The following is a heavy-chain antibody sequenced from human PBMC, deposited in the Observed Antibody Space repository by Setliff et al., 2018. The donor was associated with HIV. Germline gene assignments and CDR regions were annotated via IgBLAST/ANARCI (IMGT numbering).Heavy chain of an antibody. CDR3: AREVTAIRYFDY. J-gene: IGHJ4*02. V-gene: IGHV1-18*01. CDR1: GYTFTTYG. D-gene: IGHD2-21*02. Sequence: ASVKVSCKASGYTFTTYGISWVRQAPGHGLEWMGWISPNFGHTNYAQKFQGRVTITTDESTSTAYMELSSLRSEDTAVYYCAREVTAIRYFDYWGQGTLVTVSS. CDR2: ISPNFGHT.